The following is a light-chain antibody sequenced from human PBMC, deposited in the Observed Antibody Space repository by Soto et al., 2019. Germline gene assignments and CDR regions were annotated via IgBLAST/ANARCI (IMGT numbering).Light chain of an antibody. V-gene: IGLV2-14*01. CDR2: EVT. Sequence: QSVLTQPASVSGSPGQSIAISCTGTSSDAGGYDYVSWYQQHPDKAPKLMIYEVTKRPSGVSNRFSGSKSGNTASLTISGLQPEDEADYYCSSHTSGNTRVFGSGTKVTVL. CDR3: SSHTSGNTRV. CDR1: SSDAGGYDY. J-gene: IGLJ1*01.